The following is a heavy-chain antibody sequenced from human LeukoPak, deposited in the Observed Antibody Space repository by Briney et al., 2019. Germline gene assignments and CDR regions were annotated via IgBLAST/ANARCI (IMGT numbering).Heavy chain of an antibody. CDR1: GFTFSSYE. CDR2: ISSSGSTI. Sequence: GGSLRLSCAASGFTFSSYEMNWVRQAPGKGLEWVSYISSSGSTIYYADSVKGRFTISRDNAKNSLYLQMNSLRAEDTAVYYCARALVEYYDFWSGSDYYYYMDVWGKGTTVTVSS. CDR3: ARALVEYYDFWSGSDYYYYMDV. J-gene: IGHJ6*03. D-gene: IGHD3-3*01. V-gene: IGHV3-48*03.